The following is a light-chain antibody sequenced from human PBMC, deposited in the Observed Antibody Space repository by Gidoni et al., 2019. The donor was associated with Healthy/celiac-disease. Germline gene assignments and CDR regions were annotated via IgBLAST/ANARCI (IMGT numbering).Light chain of an antibody. V-gene: IGKV1D-8*01. CDR2: AAS. CDR1: QAISSY. CDR3: QQYYSFPIT. J-gene: IGKJ5*01. Sequence: VTWMTHSPSLSPASTGDRVTISCRMRQAISSYLAWYQQKPEKAPELLIYAASTLQSGVPSRFSGSGSGTDFTLTISCLQSEYFATYYCQQYYSFPITFGQGTRLEIK.